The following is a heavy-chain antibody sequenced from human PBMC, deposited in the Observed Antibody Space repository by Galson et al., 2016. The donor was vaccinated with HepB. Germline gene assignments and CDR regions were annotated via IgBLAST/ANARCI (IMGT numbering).Heavy chain of an antibody. Sequence: SETLSLTCTVSGDSISNYSWSWIRQPPGKGLEWIGYLFHTGSTSYNPSLKSRVTLSVDMSKNQLSLRLHSVTAADTAVYYCASSLAPVGWFDPWGQGALVTVSS. J-gene: IGHJ5*02. D-gene: IGHD3-16*02. CDR2: LFHTGST. CDR1: GDSISNYS. V-gene: IGHV4-59*01. CDR3: ASSLAPVGWFDP.